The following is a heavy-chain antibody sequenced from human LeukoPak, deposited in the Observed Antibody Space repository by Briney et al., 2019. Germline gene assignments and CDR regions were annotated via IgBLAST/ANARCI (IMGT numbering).Heavy chain of an antibody. J-gene: IGHJ4*02. V-gene: IGHV3-23*01. D-gene: IGHD3-22*01. CDR2: ISGSGGST. CDR1: GFTFSSYS. CDR3: ATDHFYDSSGYYGFDY. Sequence: AGGSLRLSCAASGFTFSSYSMNWVRQAPGKGLEWVSAISGSGGSTYYADSVKGRFTISRDNSKNTLYLQMNSLRAEDTAVYYCATDHFYDSSGYYGFDYWGQGTLVTVSS.